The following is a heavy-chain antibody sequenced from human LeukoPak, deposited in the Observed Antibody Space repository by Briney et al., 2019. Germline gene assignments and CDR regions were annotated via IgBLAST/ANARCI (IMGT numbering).Heavy chain of an antibody. CDR2: IIPIFGTA. J-gene: IGHJ4*02. V-gene: IGHV1-69*05. CDR1: GGTFSSYA. CDR3: ARNLGIAVVSGVDY. D-gene: IGHD6-19*01. Sequence: SVKVSCKASGGTFSSYAISWVRQAPGQGLEWMGGIIPIFGTANYAQKFQGRVTMTTDTSTSTAYMELRSLRSDDTAVYYCARNLGIAVVSGVDYWGQGTLVTVSS.